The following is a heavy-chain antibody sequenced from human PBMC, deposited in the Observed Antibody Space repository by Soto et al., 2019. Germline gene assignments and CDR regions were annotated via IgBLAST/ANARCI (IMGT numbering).Heavy chain of an antibody. J-gene: IGHJ6*02. V-gene: IGHV4-34*01. D-gene: IGHD3-10*01. Sequence: SETLSLTCAAHNGSFTDYFWTWIRQSPGRGLEWLGEINHRRGATYNPSLRSRVTISIDTSKNHFSLSLRSLPAADTAMYFCARAPPGPSPRWDVWGQGTTVTVS. CDR2: INHRRGA. CDR1: NGSFTDYF. CDR3: ARAPPGPSPRWDV.